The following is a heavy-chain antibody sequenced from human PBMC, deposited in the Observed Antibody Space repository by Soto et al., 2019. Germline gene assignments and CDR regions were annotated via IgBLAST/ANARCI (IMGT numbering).Heavy chain of an antibody. CDR1: GYSFTIYW. Sequence: GESVKISCKGSGYSFTIYWIAWVRQMPGKGLEWMGVIYPGDSDTRYSPSFQGQVTISADKSISTAYLQWSSLKTSDTAIYYCASKISWVQHWGQGTLVTVSS. CDR2: IYPGDSDT. J-gene: IGHJ1*01. V-gene: IGHV5-51*01. CDR3: ASKISWVQH. D-gene: IGHD1-26*01.